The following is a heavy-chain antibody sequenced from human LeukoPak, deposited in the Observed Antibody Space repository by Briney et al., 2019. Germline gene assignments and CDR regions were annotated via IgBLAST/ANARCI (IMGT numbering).Heavy chain of an antibody. V-gene: IGHV1-69*13. CDR1: GGTFSSYT. D-gene: IGHD2-21*02. CDR3: ARVNCGGDCYPGRGAFDI. Sequence: GASVKVSCKASGGTFSSYTITWVRQAPGQGLEWMGGIIPIFGTANYAQKFQGRVTITADESTSTVYMELSSLRSEDTAVYYCARVNCGGDCYPGRGAFDIWGQGTMVTVSS. CDR2: IIPIFGTA. J-gene: IGHJ3*02.